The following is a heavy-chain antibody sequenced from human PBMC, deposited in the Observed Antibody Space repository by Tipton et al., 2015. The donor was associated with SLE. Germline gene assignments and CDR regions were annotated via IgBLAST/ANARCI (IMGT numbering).Heavy chain of an antibody. CDR2: IYSSGST. D-gene: IGHD3-10*01. CDR3: ARGSRGTSYGSDEDLDY. J-gene: IGHJ4*02. V-gene: IGHV4-39*07. CDR1: GDSISSSGFY. Sequence: TLSLTCTVSGDSISSSGFYWAWIRQPTGKGLEGVGTIYSSGSTYYNPSLKSRVTVPVDRTKNQFSLRLSSVTTADTAVYYCARGSRGTSYGSDEDLDYWGQGTLVTVSS.